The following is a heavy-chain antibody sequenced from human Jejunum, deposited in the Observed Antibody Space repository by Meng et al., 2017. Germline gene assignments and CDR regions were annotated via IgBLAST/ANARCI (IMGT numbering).Heavy chain of an antibody. CDR1: GYTFTDYY. CDR2: IYPNSGDT. V-gene: IGHV1-2*06. J-gene: IGHJ4*02. Sequence: ASVKVFCKASGYTFTDYYVHWVRQAPGQGLEWMGRIYPNSGDTYYAHNFEGRVTMTRDTSITTAYMELSGLKSDDAAVFFCARSREGYCSGDGCYHFDYWGQGTLVTVSS. CDR3: ARSREGYCSGDGCYHFDY. D-gene: IGHD2-15*01.